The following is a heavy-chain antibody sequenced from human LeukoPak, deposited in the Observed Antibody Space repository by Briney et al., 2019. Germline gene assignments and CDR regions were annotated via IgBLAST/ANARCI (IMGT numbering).Heavy chain of an antibody. V-gene: IGHV3-53*01. CDR1: GFTVSSNY. J-gene: IGHJ4*02. CDR3: ARVNYDSSGYYYGVFDY. CDR2: IYSGGST. D-gene: IGHD3-22*01. Sequence: TGGSLRLSCAASGFTVSSNYMSWVRQAPGKGLEWVSVIYSGGSTYYADSVKGRFTISRDNSKNTLYLQMNSLRAEDTAVYYCARVNYDSSGYYYGVFDYWGQGTLVTVSS.